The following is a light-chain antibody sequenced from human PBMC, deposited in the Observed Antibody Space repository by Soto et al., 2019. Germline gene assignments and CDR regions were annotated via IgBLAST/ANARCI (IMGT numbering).Light chain of an antibody. J-gene: IGKJ5*01. CDR2: GAS. Sequence: EIVLTQSPGTLSLSPGERATLSCRASQSVSSSYLAWYQQKPGQAPRLLIYGASSRATGIPDRFSGSGSGTDFTLTISRLEPEDFAVYYCQQYGSSPVTFGRGTRMEI. V-gene: IGKV3-20*01. CDR3: QQYGSSPVT. CDR1: QSVSSSY.